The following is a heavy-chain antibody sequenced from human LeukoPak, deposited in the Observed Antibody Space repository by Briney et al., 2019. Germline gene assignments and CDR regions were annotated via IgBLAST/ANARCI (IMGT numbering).Heavy chain of an antibody. CDR3: ARSTGYSSNSPYSFDY. D-gene: IGHD6-13*01. J-gene: IGHJ4*02. CDR1: GYTFPSYG. V-gene: IGHV1-18*01. Sequence: ASVKVSCKASGYTFPSYGISWVRQAPGQGLEWMGWISAYNGNTNYAQKLQGRVTMTTDTSTSTAYMELRSLRSDDTAVYYCARSTGYSSNSPYSFDYWGQGTLVTVSS. CDR2: ISAYNGNT.